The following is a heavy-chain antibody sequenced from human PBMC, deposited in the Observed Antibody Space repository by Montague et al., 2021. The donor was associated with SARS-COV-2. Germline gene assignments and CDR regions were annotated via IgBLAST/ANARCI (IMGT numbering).Heavy chain of an antibody. CDR2: IYDSGAV. Sequence: SETLSLTCTVSGGSITGYYWSWLRRSPGKGLEWIAYIYDSGAVNYNPSLGSRVTISTDTSKNQLSFKVNSVTAADTAVYYCVRDHPYGGPRGAYYIWGQGTVVTVSS. V-gene: IGHV4-59*01. CDR1: GGSITGYY. D-gene: IGHD3-10*01. CDR3: VRDHPYGGPRGAYYI. J-gene: IGHJ3*02.